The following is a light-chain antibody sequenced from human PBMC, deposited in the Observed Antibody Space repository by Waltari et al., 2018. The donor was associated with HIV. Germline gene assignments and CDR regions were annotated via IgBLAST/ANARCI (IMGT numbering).Light chain of an antibody. CDR2: GAS. CDR3: QQYGSSPWT. CDR1: QSVSSGF. Sequence: DTVFTQSPGPLSLSPAERATLSCRASQSVSSGFLAWYQQKPGQAPRLLIYGASSRATGIPDRFSGSGSGTDFTLTISRLEPEDFAVYYCQQYGSSPWTFGQGTRVEIK. V-gene: IGKV3-20*01. J-gene: IGKJ1*01.